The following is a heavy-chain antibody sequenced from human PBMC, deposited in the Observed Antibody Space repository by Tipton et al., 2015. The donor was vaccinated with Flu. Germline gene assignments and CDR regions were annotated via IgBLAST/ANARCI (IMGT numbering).Heavy chain of an antibody. J-gene: IGHJ5*02. V-gene: IGHV4-38-2*01. CDR2: IYHSGST. CDR1: GYSISSGYY. CDR3: ARHLVVVPAANPGWFDP. Sequence: TLSLTCAVSGYSISSGYYWGWIRQPPGKGLEWIGSIYHSGSTYYNPSLKSRVTISVDTSKNQFSLKLSSVTAADTAVYYCARHLVVVPAANPGWFDPWGQGTLVTVSS. D-gene: IGHD2-2*01.